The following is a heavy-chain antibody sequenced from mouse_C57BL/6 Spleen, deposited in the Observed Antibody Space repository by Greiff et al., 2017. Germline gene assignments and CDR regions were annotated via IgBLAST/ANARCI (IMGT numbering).Heavy chain of an antibody. V-gene: IGHV1-47*01. CDR1: GYTFTTYP. Sequence: QVQLQQSGAELVKPGASVKMSCTASGYTFTTYPIEWMKQNHGKSIEWIGNFHPYNDDTKYNEKFKGKATLTVEKSSSTVYLELSRLTSDDSAVYYCARRDYYGSWFAYWGQGTLVTVSA. CDR3: ARRDYYGSWFAY. CDR2: FHPYNDDT. J-gene: IGHJ3*01. D-gene: IGHD1-1*01.